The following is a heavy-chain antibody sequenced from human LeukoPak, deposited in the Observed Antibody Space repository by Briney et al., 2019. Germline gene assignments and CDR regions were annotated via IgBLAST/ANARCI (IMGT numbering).Heavy chain of an antibody. D-gene: IGHD1-26*01. CDR3: ARRRDLYSGSYYPFDY. V-gene: IGHV5-51*01. CDR1: GYTFTSYW. J-gene: IGHJ4*02. Sequence: GKSLKISCKGSGYTFTSYWIGWVRPMPGKGLEWMGIIYPGDSDTEYSPSFQGQVTISADKSISTVYLQWSSLQASDTAMYYCARRRDLYSGSYYPFDYWGQGTLVTVSS. CDR2: IYPGDSDT.